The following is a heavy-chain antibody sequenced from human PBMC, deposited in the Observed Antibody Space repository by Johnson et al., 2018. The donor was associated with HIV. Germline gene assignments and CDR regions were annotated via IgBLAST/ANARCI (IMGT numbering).Heavy chain of an antibody. CDR3: ALSTSWSIAFDI. CDR1: GFTFSSYG. Sequence: VQLMESGGGVVQPGRSLRLSCAASGFTFSSYGMHWVRQAPGKGLEWVAVLSYDGGNKYYADAVKGRFTISIDNSDNTLFLQMNSLRADDTAMYYCALSTSWSIAFDIWGQGTMVTVSS. D-gene: IGHD6-13*01. CDR2: LSYDGGNK. J-gene: IGHJ3*02. V-gene: IGHV3-30*19.